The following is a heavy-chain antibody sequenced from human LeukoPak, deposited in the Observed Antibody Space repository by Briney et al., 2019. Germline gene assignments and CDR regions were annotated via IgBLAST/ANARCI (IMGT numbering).Heavy chain of an antibody. V-gene: IGHV1-2*06. J-gene: IGHJ4*02. CDR1: GCTFTGYY. D-gene: IGHD5-24*01. CDR3: ARGRGRRDGYNYYYFDY. CDR2: INPNSGGT. Sequence: ASVKVSCKASGCTFTGYYMHWVRQAPGQGPEWMGRINPNSGGTNYAQKFQGRVTKTRDTSISTAYMELSRLRSDDTAVYYCARGRGRRDGYNYYYFDYWGQGTLVTVSS.